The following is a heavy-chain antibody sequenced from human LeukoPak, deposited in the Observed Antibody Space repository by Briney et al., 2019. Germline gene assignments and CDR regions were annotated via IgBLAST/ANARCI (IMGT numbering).Heavy chain of an antibody. V-gene: IGHV3-30-3*01. Sequence: GGSLRLSCAASGFTFSSYAMHWVRQAPGKGLEWVAVISYDGSNKYYADSVKGRFTTSRDNSKNTLYLQMNSLRAEDTAVYYCARDGFLGGGAYYYYGMDVWGQGTTVTVSS. J-gene: IGHJ6*02. CDR2: ISYDGSNK. CDR3: ARDGFLGGGAYYYYGMDV. CDR1: GFTFSSYA. D-gene: IGHD3-16*01.